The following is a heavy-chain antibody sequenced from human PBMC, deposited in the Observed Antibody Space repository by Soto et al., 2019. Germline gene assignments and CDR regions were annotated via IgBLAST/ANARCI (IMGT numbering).Heavy chain of an antibody. CDR1: GFTFSSYA. CDR2: ISYDGSNK. J-gene: IGHJ4*02. CDR3: ARDIAVAGTGDF. D-gene: IGHD6-19*01. Sequence: VQLVESGGGVVQPGRSLRLSCAASGFTFSSYAMHWVRQAPGKGLEWVAVISYDGSNKYYADSVKGRFTISRDNSKNTLYLQMNSLRAEDTAVYYCARDIAVAGTGDFWGQGTLVTVSS. V-gene: IGHV3-30-3*01.